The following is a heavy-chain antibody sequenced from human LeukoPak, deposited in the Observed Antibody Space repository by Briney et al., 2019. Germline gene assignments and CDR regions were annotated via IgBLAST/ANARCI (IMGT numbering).Heavy chain of an antibody. J-gene: IGHJ4*02. Sequence: GESLKISCKGSGYSFTNYWIGWVRQMPGKGLEWMGIIYPGDSGSTYSPSFQGQVTISADKSISIAYLQWSSLKASDTAVYYCARLYYYDSSGYIDYWGQRTLVTVSS. CDR2: IYPGDSGS. CDR1: GYSFTNYW. D-gene: IGHD3-22*01. V-gene: IGHV5-51*01. CDR3: ARLYYYDSSGYIDY.